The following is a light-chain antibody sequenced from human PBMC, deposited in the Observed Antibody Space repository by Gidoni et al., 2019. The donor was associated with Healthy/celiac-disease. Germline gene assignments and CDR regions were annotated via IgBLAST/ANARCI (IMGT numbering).Light chain of an antibody. CDR1: PDISNY. CDR3: QQYDNLPFT. CDR2: DAS. V-gene: IGKV1-33*01. J-gene: IGKJ3*01. Sequence: TQMTQSPPSLSASVGDRVTITCQATPDISNYLNWYQQKPGKAPKLLIYDASNLETGVPSRFSGSGSGTDFTFTISSLQPEDIATYYCQQYDNLPFTFGPXTKVDIK.